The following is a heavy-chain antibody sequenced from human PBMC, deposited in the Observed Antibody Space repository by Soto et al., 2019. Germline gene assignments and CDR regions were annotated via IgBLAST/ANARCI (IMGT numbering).Heavy chain of an antibody. J-gene: IGHJ5*02. D-gene: IGHD2-2*01. CDR2: IIPIFGTA. CDR1: GGTFSSYA. V-gene: IGHV1-69*06. Sequence: GASVKVSCKASGGTFSSYAISWVRQAPGQGLEWMGGIIPIFGTANYAQKFQGRVTITADKSTSTAYMELSSLRSEDTAVYYCATAPAASDWFDPWGQGTLVTVSS. CDR3: ATAPAASDWFDP.